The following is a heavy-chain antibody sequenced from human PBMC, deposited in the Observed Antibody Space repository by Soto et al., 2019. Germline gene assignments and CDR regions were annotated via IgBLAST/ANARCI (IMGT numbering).Heavy chain of an antibody. CDR2: ISGSGGSA. CDR3: AKDGGRQQLVNWFDP. CDR1: GFTFSSYA. Sequence: PGASLGRSCAASGFTFSSYAMSWVRQAPGKGLEWVSAISGSGGSAYYADSVKGRFTISRDNSKNTLYLQMNSLRAEDTAVYYCAKDGGRQQLVNWFDPWGQGTLVXVSS. D-gene: IGHD6-13*01. V-gene: IGHV3-23*01. J-gene: IGHJ5*02.